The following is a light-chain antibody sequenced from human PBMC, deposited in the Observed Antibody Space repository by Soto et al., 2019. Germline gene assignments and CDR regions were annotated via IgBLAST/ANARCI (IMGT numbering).Light chain of an antibody. J-gene: IGKJ5*01. CDR3: QQSYSVPIT. CDR2: AAS. Sequence: DIQMTQSPSSLSASVGDRVTITCRASQSLNSYFNWYRQKPGKAPERLIYAASTLQSGVPSRFSGSGSGTFFTLTIRSLQPEDFETYYCQQSYSVPITFGQGTRLEIK. V-gene: IGKV1-39*01. CDR1: QSLNSY.